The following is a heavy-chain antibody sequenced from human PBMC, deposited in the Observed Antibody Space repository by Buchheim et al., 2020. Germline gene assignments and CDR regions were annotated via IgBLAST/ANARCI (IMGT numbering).Heavy chain of an antibody. J-gene: IGHJ6*02. CDR3: AKGVGDTSSYGMDV. Sequence: EVQLLESGGGLVQPGGSLRLSCAASRFTFSSYAMTWVRQAPGKGLEWVSTISGSGNSTYYTDSVKGRFTISRDNSKNTLYLQMNSLRAEDTAVYYCAKGVGDTSSYGMDVWGQGTT. D-gene: IGHD1-26*01. V-gene: IGHV3-23*01. CDR2: ISGSGNST. CDR1: RFTFSSYA.